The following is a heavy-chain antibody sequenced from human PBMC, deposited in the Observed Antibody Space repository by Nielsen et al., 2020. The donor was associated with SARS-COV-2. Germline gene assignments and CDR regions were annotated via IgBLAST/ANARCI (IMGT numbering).Heavy chain of an antibody. CDR1: GYTFTSYG. CDR2: ISAYNGNT. D-gene: IGHD5-12*01. J-gene: IGHJ4*02. CDR3: ARGAEVAGWGVLDY. V-gene: IGHV1-18*01. Sequence: ASVKVSCKASGYTFTSYGISWVRQAPGQGLEWMGWISAYNGNTNYAQKLQGRATMTTDTSTSTAYMELRSLRSDDTAVYYCARGAEVAGWGVLDYWGQGTLVTVSS.